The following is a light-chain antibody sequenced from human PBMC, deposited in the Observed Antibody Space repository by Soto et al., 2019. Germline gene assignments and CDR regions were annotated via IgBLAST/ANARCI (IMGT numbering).Light chain of an antibody. CDR2: AAS. J-gene: IGKJ4*01. CDR1: QGISSC. Sequence: AIRMTQSPSSFSASTGDRVTITCRASQGISSCLAWYQQKPWKAPKLLIYAASTLQSGVPSRFSGSGSGTDFTLTISCLQSEDFATYYGQQYYSYPLTFGGGTKVEIK. CDR3: QQYYSYPLT. V-gene: IGKV1-8*01.